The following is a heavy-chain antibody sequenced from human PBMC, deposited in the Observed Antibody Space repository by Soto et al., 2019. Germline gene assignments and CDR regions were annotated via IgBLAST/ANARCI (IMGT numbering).Heavy chain of an antibody. J-gene: IGHJ4*02. CDR1: GGSISSGGYY. Sequence: SETLSLTCTVSGGSISSGGYYWSWIRQHPGKGLEGIGYIYYSGSTYYNPSLKSRVTISVDTSKNQFSLKLSSVTAAATAVYSCERVHFSYCGHGESDTNMFDHWGKGTLVTVS. V-gene: IGHV4-31*03. CDR2: IYYSGST. CDR3: ERVHFSYCGHGESDTNMFDH. D-gene: IGHD2-21*01.